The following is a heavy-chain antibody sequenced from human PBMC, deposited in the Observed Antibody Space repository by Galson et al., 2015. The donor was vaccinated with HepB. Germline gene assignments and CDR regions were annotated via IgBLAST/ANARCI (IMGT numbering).Heavy chain of an antibody. J-gene: IGHJ4*02. CDR1: GGSINSGGYF. V-gene: IGHV4-39*01. CDR3: ARHSPLGSGWYHFDY. Sequence: ETLSLTCTLSGGSINSGGYFWGWIRQPPGKGLDWIGSIYYSGSTYYDPSLKSQVTLSVDTSRNQFSLKLSSVTAADTAVYYCARHSPLGSGWYHFDYWGQGSLVTVSS. CDR2: IYYSGST. D-gene: IGHD6-19*01.